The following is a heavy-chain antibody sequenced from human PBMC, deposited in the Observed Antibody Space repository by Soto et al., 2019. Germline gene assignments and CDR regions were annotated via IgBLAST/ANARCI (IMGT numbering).Heavy chain of an antibody. CDR1: GLTLTSYC. J-gene: IGHJ5*02. Sequence: PGGSRRLSWAPSGLTLTSYCVHGVRQAPGKGLVWVSHFNTDGSNPNYGDSVKGRFTISRDNAKSTLFLQMNSLRDEDTAVYYCAREFCSGGNCYTYCFDPWGQGIPVTVSS. V-gene: IGHV3-74*01. CDR2: FNTDGSNP. D-gene: IGHD2-15*01. CDR3: AREFCSGGNCYTYCFDP.